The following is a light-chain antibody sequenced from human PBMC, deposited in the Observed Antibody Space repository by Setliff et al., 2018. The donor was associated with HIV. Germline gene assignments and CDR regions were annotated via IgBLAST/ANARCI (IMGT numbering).Light chain of an antibody. V-gene: IGLV2-14*03. J-gene: IGLJ1*01. CDR2: DIV. Sequence: QSVLTQPASVSGSPGQSIAISCTGASSDIGTYNYVSWCQQHPGKAPKLIIYDIVNRPSGVSDRFSGSKSGNTASLTISGLQTEDEADYYCSSFTTTNTPSVFGTGTKVTVL. CDR1: SSDIGTYNY. CDR3: SSFTTTNTPSV.